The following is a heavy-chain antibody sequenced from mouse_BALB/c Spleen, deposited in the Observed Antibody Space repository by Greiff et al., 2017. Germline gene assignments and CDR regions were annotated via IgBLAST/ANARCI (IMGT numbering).Heavy chain of an antibody. D-gene: IGHD2-4*01. V-gene: IGHV1-15*01. CDR2: IDPETGGT. CDR3: TRLKDYDAAWFAY. Sequence: VQLVESGAELVRPGASVTLSCKASGYTFTDYEMHWVKQTPVHGLEWIGAIDPETGGTAYNQKFKGKATLTADKSSSTAYMELRSLTSEDSAVYYCTRLKDYDAAWFAYWGQGTLVTVSA. J-gene: IGHJ3*01. CDR1: GYTFTDYE.